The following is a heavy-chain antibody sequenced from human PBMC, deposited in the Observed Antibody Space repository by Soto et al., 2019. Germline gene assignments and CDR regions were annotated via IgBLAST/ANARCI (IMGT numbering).Heavy chain of an antibody. V-gene: IGHV1-69*12. D-gene: IGHD5-12*01. J-gene: IGHJ3*02. CDR3: ARTHRDGYNGAFDI. CDR2: IIPIFGTA. CDR1: GGTFSSYA. Sequence: QVQLVQSGAEVKKPGSSVKVSCKASGGTFSSYAISWVRQAPGQGLEWMGGIIPIFGTANYAQKFQGRVTITADEATSTAYMELSSLRSEDTAGYYCARTHRDGYNGAFDIWGQGTMVTVSS.